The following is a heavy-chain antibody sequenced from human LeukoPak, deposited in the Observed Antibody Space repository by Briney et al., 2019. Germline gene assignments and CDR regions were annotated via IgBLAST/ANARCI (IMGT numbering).Heavy chain of an antibody. CDR1: GYTFTGYY. CDR3: ARDPPTDYDSSGYYPYNWFDP. J-gene: IGHJ5*02. Sequence: ASVKVSCKASGYTFTGYYMHWVRQAPGQGLEWMGLINPNSGGTNYAQKFQGRVTMTRDTSISTAYMELSRLRSDDTAVYYCARDPPTDYDSSGYYPYNWFDPWGQGTLVTVSS. D-gene: IGHD3-22*01. CDR2: INPNSGGT. V-gene: IGHV1-2*02.